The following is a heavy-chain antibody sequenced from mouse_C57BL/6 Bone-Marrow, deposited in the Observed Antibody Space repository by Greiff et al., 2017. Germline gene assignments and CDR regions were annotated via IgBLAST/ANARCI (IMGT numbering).Heavy chain of an antibody. V-gene: IGHV1-55*01. CDR1: GYTFTSYW. D-gene: IGHD1-2*01. Sequence: QVQLQQPGAELVKPGASVKMSCKASGYTFTSYWINWVKQRPGQGLEWIGDIYPGSGSTNYNEKFKSKATLTVDKSSSTAYMQLSSLTSEDSAVYYCARGDYGHWGQGTLVTVSA. CDR2: IYPGSGST. J-gene: IGHJ3*01. CDR3: ARGDYGH.